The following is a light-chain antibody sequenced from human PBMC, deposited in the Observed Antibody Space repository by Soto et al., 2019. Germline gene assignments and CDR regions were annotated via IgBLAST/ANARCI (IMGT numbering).Light chain of an antibody. CDR3: PSYDSSLSGSGV. J-gene: IGLJ1*01. Sequence: QTVVTQPPSVSGAPGQRVTISCTGSSSNIGAGYDVHWYQQLPGTAPKLLIYGNSNRPSGVPDRFSGSKSGTSASLAITGLQAEDEADYYCPSYDSSLSGSGVFGTGTKLTVL. CDR2: GNS. V-gene: IGLV1-40*01. CDR1: SSNIGAGYD.